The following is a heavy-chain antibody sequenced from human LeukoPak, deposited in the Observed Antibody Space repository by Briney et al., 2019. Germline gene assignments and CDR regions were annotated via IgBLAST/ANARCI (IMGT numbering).Heavy chain of an antibody. CDR3: AKDHSAAGSLLQGLLDY. CDR2: IGTAGEI. Sequence: PGGSLRLSCAASGFTFSSYDIHWVRQATGKGLEWVSGIGTAGEIYYPGSVKGRFTISRENAKNSLYLQMNSLRAEDTAVYYCAKDHSAAGSLLQGLLDYWGQGTLVTVSS. V-gene: IGHV3-13*01. J-gene: IGHJ4*02. D-gene: IGHD6-13*01. CDR1: GFTFSSYD.